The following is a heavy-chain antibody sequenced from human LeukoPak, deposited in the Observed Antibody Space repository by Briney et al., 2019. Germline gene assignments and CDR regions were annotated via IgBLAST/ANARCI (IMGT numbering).Heavy chain of an antibody. CDR1: GYTFTSYG. J-gene: IGHJ6*02. V-gene: IGHV1-18*01. D-gene: IGHD6-13*01. Sequence: GASVKVSCKASGYTFTSYGISWVRQAPGQGLEWMGWISAYNGNTNYAQKLQGRVTMTTDTSTSTAYMELRSLRSDDTAVYYCARDLGQQQLVFYYYYGMDVWGQGTTVTVSS. CDR2: ISAYNGNT. CDR3: ARDLGQQQLVFYYYYGMDV.